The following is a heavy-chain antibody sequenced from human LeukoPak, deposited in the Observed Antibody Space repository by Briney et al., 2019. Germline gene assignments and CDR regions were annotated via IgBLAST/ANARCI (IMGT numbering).Heavy chain of an antibody. D-gene: IGHD3-3*01. Sequence: GASVKVSCKASGYTFTSYDINRGRQANGQGIEWMGWMNPNRGNTGDAQKFQGRVNITRNTSISTAYMELSSLRSEDTAVYYCARQSNYDFWSGYSPNYYYMDVWGKGTTVTVSS. CDR1: GYTFTSYD. CDR2: MNPNRGNT. J-gene: IGHJ6*03. V-gene: IGHV1-8*03. CDR3: ARQSNYDFWSGYSPNYYYMDV.